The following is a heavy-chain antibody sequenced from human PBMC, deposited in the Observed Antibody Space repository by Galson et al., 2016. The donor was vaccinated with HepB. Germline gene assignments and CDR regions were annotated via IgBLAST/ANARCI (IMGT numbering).Heavy chain of an antibody. Sequence: CAISGDSVSNDSAAWNWVRQSPSRGLEWLGRTYYRFKWYNDYAVSVKSRITISPDTSKNQFSLQLNSVTPEDTAVYYCARGELLYLPFDYWGQGTLVTVSS. CDR1: GDSVSNDSAA. V-gene: IGHV6-1*01. CDR2: TYYRFKWYN. J-gene: IGHJ4*02. D-gene: IGHD3-10*01. CDR3: ARGELLYLPFDY.